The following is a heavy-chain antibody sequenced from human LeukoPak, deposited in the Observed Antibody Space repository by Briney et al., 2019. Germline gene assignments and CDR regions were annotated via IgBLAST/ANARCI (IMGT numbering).Heavy chain of an antibody. CDR3: ARPNCSSTSCFYYGMDV. J-gene: IGHJ6*02. CDR1: GYTFTSYD. V-gene: IGHV1-8*01. Sequence: RASVKVSRKASGYTFTSYDINWVRQATGQGLEWMGWMNPNSGNTGYAQKFQGRVTMTRNTSISTAYMELSSLRSEDTAVYYCARPNCSSTSCFYYGMDVWGQGTTVTVSS. D-gene: IGHD2-2*01. CDR2: MNPNSGNT.